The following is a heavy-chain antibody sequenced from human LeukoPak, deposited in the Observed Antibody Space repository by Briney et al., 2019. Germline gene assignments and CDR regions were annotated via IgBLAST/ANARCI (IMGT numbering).Heavy chain of an antibody. J-gene: IGHJ5*02. CDR3: ARQEIYLGGYCSGGSCPPGNWFDP. Sequence: ASVKVSCKASGGTFSSYAISWVRQAPGQGLEWMGWISAYNGNTNYAQKLQGRVTMTTDTSTSTAYMELRSLRSDDTAVYYCARQEIYLGGYCSGGSCPPGNWFDPWGQGTLVTVSS. CDR1: GGTFSSYA. V-gene: IGHV1-18*01. CDR2: ISAYNGNT. D-gene: IGHD2-15*01.